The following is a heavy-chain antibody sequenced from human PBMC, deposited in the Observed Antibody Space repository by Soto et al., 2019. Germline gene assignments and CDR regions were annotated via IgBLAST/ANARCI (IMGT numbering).Heavy chain of an antibody. V-gene: IGHV3-48*02. CDR3: VRDDRWAFDY. CDR1: GFNFSSYN. Sequence: GGALRLSCAASGFNFSSYNMKWVRQAPGKGLEWVSYMSITSATYYADSVKGRFTISRDDAKSSLYLQMNSLRDEDTAVYYCVRDDRWAFDYWGQGTLVTVSS. D-gene: IGHD3-22*01. CDR2: MSITSAT. J-gene: IGHJ4*02.